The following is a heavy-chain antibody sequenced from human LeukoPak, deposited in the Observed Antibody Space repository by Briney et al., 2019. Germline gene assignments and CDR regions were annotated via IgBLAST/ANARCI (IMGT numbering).Heavy chain of an antibody. CDR3: ARGRAGSGSYMPLDY. CDR1: GGSISSYY. V-gene: IGHV4-59*01. CDR2: IYYSGST. Sequence: PSETLSLTCTVSGGSISSYYWSWIRQPPGKGLEWIGYIYYSGSTNYNPSLKSRVTISVDTSKNQFSLKLSSVTAADAAVYYCARGRAGSGSYMPLDYWGQGTLVTVSS. D-gene: IGHD3-10*01. J-gene: IGHJ4*02.